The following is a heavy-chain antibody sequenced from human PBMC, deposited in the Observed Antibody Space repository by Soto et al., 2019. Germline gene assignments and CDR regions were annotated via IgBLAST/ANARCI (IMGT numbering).Heavy chain of an antibody. D-gene: IGHD6-13*01. CDR3: ARDLAAVPRAFDY. CDR1: GGSISSYF. V-gene: IGHV4-59*01. J-gene: IGHJ4*02. Sequence: SETLTLTCTVSGGSISSYFYIWVRQPPGRGLEWIGSVYYTGTTDYNPSLKSRVTISVDTSRTQFSLNLRSVTAADTAVYYCARDLAAVPRAFDYWGRGTLVTVSS. CDR2: VYYTGTT.